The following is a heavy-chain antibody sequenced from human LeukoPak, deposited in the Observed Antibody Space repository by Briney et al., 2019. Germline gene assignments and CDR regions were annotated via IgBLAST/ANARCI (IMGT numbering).Heavy chain of an antibody. CDR2: INRDGSTT. CDR1: GFTFSNCW. V-gene: IGHV3-74*01. J-gene: IGHJ4*02. CDR3: ARDRKSGESSEIDF. Sequence: GGSLRLSCAASGFTFSNCWVHWVRQAPGKGLVWVSRINRDGSTTNYADSVKGRFTVSRDNAKNTLNLQMNSLRAEDTAVYYCARDRKSGESSEIDFWGQGTLVTVSS. D-gene: IGHD3-10*01.